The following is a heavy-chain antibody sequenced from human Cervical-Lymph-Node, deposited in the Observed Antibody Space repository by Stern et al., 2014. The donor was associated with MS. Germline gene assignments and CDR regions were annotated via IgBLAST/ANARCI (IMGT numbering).Heavy chain of an antibody. CDR2: TDPSESYV. Sequence: QLQESGAEVKRPGESLRISCKGSGYSFTGYWITRVRQMAGKGLEWMGRTDPSESYVKYSPSFQGHVTISADKSISTAYLQWGSLKASDTAMYYCARHDSAGXXLYWGQGTLVTVSS. V-gene: IGHV5-10-1*03. CDR1: GYSFTGYW. J-gene: IGHJ4*02. D-gene: IGHD3-22*01. CDR3: ARHDSAGXXLY.